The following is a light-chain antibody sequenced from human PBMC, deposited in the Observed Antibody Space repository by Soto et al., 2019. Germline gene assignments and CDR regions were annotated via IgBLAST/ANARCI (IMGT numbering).Light chain of an antibody. CDR3: AAWDDRLSGPV. CDR2: SNN. Sequence: QLVLTQPPSASGTPGQRVTISCSGSSSNIGNNYAFWFQQLPGTAPKLLIYSNNQRPSGVPDRFSGSKSGTSASLAISGLRSEDEVDYYCAAWDDRLSGPVFGGGTKLTVL. CDR1: SSNIGNNY. V-gene: IGLV1-47*02. J-gene: IGLJ3*02.